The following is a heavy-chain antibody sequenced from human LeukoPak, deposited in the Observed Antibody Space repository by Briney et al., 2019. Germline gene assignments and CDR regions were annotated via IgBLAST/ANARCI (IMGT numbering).Heavy chain of an antibody. D-gene: IGHD1-1*01. Sequence: QSGGSLRLSCAASGFTFSSYGMHWVRQAPGKGLEWVAVIWYDGTNKYYADSVKGRFTISRDNSKNTLYLQMNSLRSDDTAVYYCADGMETDYWGQGTLVTVSS. V-gene: IGHV3-30*02. CDR2: IWYDGTNK. J-gene: IGHJ4*02. CDR1: GFTFSSYG. CDR3: ADGMETDY.